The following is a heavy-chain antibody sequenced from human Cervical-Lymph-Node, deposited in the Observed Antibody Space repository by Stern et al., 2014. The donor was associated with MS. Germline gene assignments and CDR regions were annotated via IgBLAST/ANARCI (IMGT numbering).Heavy chain of an antibody. CDR3: GRAKYGDLDS. V-gene: IGHV4-61*08. CDR2: IHHSGRT. Sequence: QVQLQESRPGLVRPSETLSLTCTVSGGSVSSNDHYWTWIRQPPGKGLEWIGYIHHSGRTHYNPSLGSRVPMSLDTSKNQFSLNLNSVTAADTAVYFCGRAKYGDLDSWGQGTLVTVSS. CDR1: GGSVSSNDHY. D-gene: IGHD2-21*02. J-gene: IGHJ4*02.